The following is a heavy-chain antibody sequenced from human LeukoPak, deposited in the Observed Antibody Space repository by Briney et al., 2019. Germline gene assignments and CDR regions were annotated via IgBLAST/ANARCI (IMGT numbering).Heavy chain of an antibody. Sequence: GGSLRLSCAASGFTSSSYWMSWVRQAPGKGLEWVANIKQDGSEKYYVDSVKGRFTISRDNAKNSLYLQMNSLRAEDTAVYYRARVLRYFDWLFAYYFDYWGQGTLVTVSS. D-gene: IGHD3-9*01. J-gene: IGHJ4*02. CDR3: ARVLRYFDWLFAYYFDY. V-gene: IGHV3-7*03. CDR1: GFTSSSYW. CDR2: IKQDGSEK.